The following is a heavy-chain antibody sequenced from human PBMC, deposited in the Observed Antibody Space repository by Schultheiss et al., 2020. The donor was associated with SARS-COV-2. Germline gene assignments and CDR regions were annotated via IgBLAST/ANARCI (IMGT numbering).Heavy chain of an antibody. CDR2: IYQSGST. CDR3: ARAVDGYYYYYMDV. J-gene: IGHJ6*03. D-gene: IGHD4-23*01. V-gene: IGHV4-61*08. CDR1: GGSISSGGYY. Sequence: SETLSLTCAVSGGSISSGGYYWSWIRQPPGKGLEWIGSIYQSGSTNYNPSLKSRVTISVDTSKNQFSLKLSSVTAADTAVYYCARAVDGYYYYYMDVWGKGTTVTVSS.